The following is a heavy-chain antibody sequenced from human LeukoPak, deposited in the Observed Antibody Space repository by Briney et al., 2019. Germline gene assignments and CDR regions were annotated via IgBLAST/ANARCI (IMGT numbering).Heavy chain of an antibody. D-gene: IGHD3-10*01. CDR2: IYHSGST. CDR1: GGSISSGGYS. V-gene: IGHV4-30-2*01. J-gene: IGHJ4*02. CDR3: ARSRIGSGSYSDY. Sequence: SQTLSLTCAVSGGSISSGGYSWSWIRQPPGKGLEWIGYIYHSGSTYYNPSLKSRVTISVDRSKNQFSLKLSSVTAADTAVYYCARSRIGSGSYSDYWGQGTLVTVSS.